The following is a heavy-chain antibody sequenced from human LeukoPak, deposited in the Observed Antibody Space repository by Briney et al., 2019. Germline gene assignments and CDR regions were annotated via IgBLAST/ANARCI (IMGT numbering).Heavy chain of an antibody. CDR1: GFTFSSYA. D-gene: IGHD2-2*01. V-gene: IGHV3-30-3*01. Sequence: GSLRLSCAAAGFTFSSYAMHWVRQAPGKGLEWVAVISYDGSNKYYADSVKGRFTISRDNSKNTLYLQMNSLRAEDTAVYYCARVGPAAVYNYYYYMDVWGKGTTVTVSS. CDR2: ISYDGSNK. CDR3: ARVGPAAVYNYYYYMDV. J-gene: IGHJ6*03.